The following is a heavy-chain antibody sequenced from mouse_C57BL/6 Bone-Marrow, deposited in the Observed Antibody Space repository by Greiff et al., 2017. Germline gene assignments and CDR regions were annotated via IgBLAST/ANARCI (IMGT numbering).Heavy chain of an antibody. CDR1: GYAFTNYL. CDR3: ARNGNYPYYLDY. Sequence: VQLQQSGAELVRPGTSVKVSCKASGYAFTNYLIEWVKQRPGQGLEWIGVINPGSGGTNYNEKFKGKATLTADKSSSTAYMQLSSLTSEDSAVYFCARNGNYPYYLDYWGQGTTLTVSS. V-gene: IGHV1-54*01. J-gene: IGHJ2*01. CDR2: INPGSGGT. D-gene: IGHD2-1*01.